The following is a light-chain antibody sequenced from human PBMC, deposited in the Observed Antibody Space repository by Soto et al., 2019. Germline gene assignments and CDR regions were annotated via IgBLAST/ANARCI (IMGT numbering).Light chain of an antibody. Sequence: DVQMTQSPSSLSAFVGDRVTITCRASQGIAPYLAWFQQKPGKVPKLLIYATSTLQSGVQSRFSGSGSGTDFTLTINSLQPEDVGTYYCQKYNSAPLTFGGGIKVEIK. J-gene: IGKJ4*01. CDR2: ATS. V-gene: IGKV1-27*01. CDR1: QGIAPY. CDR3: QKYNSAPLT.